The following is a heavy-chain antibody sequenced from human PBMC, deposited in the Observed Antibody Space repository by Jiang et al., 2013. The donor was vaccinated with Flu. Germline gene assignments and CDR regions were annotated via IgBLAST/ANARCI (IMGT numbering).Heavy chain of an antibody. CDR1: GFTFSGYA. CDR2: ISGSGVST. V-gene: IGHV3-23*01. J-gene: IGHJ4*02. CDR3: APDLSVY. Sequence: VQLLESGGGLVQPGGSLRLSCAASGFTFSGYAMMWVRQAPGKGLEWVSAISGSGVSTYYADSVKGRFTISRDNSKNTLYLQMNSLRPEDTAVYYCAPDLSVYWGQGTLVTVSS.